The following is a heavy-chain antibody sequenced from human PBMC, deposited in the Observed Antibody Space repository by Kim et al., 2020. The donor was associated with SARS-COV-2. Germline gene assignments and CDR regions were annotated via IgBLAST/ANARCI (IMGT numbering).Heavy chain of an antibody. Sequence: SETLSLTCAVYGGSFSGYYWSWIRQPPGKGLEWIGEINHSGSTNYNPSLKSRVTISVDTSKNQFSLKLSSVTAADTAVYYCARGLSCGGDSCGTTFHFDYWGQGTLVTVSS. CDR1: GGSFSGYY. D-gene: IGHD2-21*02. CDR3: ARGLSCGGDSCGTTFHFDY. J-gene: IGHJ4*02. V-gene: IGHV4-34*01. CDR2: INHSGST.